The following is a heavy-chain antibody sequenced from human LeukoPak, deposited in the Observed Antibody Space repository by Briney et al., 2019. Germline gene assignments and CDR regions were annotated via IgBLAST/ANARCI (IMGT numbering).Heavy chain of an antibody. V-gene: IGHV1-2*02. Sequence: ASVKVSCKASGYTFTGYYMHWVRQAPGQGLEWMGWINPNSGGTNYAQKLQGRVTMTTDTSTSTAYMELRSLRSHDTAVYYCARGTYCSGGSCYEADIPNKNWFDPWGQGTLVTVSS. J-gene: IGHJ5*02. CDR3: ARGTYCSGGSCYEADIPNKNWFDP. D-gene: IGHD2-15*01. CDR1: GYTFTGYY. CDR2: INPNSGGT.